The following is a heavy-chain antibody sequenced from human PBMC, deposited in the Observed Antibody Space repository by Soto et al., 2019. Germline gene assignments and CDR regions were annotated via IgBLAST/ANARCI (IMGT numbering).Heavy chain of an antibody. CDR3: ARDSPPVDY. CDR1: GYTFTSYG. V-gene: IGHV1-18*01. J-gene: IGHJ4*02. Sequence: QVQLVQSGAEVKKPGASVKVSCKASGYTFTSYGISWVRQAPGQGLEWMGWISAYDGNTKYAPKRQGRVTMTTDTSTSTDYMELRSLRSEDTAVYYGARDSPPVDYWGQGTLVTVSS. CDR2: ISAYDGNT.